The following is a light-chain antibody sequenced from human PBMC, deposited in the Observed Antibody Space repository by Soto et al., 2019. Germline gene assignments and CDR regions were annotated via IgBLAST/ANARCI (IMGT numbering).Light chain of an antibody. CDR1: YSNIGNNF. Sequence: QSVLTQPPSVSAAPGQTVTITCSGTYSNIGNNFVSWYQQLPGTAPRLLIYVNNKRPSGISDRFSGSKPGTSATLDITGLQTGDEADYYCGTWDHSLGEVVFGGGTKLIVL. CDR2: VNN. V-gene: IGLV1-51*01. CDR3: GTWDHSLGEVV. J-gene: IGLJ2*01.